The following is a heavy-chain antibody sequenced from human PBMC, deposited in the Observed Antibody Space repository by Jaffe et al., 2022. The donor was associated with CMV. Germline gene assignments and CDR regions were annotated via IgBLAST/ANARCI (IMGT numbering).Heavy chain of an antibody. D-gene: IGHD6-13*01. Sequence: QLQLQESGPGLVKPSETLSLTCTVSGGSISSSSYYWGWIRQPPGKGLEWIGSIYYSGSTYYNPSLKSRVTISVDTSKNQFSLKLSSVTAADTAVYYCASFQQQQLAPPYFDYWGQGTLVTVSS. CDR3: ASFQQQQLAPPYFDY. CDR1: GGSISSSSYY. V-gene: IGHV4-39*01. J-gene: IGHJ4*02. CDR2: IYYSGST.